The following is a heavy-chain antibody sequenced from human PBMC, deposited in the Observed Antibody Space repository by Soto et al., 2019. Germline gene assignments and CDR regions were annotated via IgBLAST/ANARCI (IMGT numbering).Heavy chain of an antibody. CDR2: IYFRGST. J-gene: IGHJ4*02. V-gene: IGHV4-59*08. Sequence: SATLSLTCTVSGGSISSYYWSWIRQPPGKGLEWIGYIYFRGSTNYNPSLKSRVTISVDTSKNQFSLKLSSVTAADTAVYYCASHMVRGVPFGYRGQGTLVTVSS. CDR1: GGSISSYY. CDR3: ASHMVRGVPFGY. D-gene: IGHD3-10*01.